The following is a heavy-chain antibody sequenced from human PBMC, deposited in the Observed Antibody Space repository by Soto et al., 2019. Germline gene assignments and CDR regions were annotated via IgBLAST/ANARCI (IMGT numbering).Heavy chain of an antibody. J-gene: IGHJ6*02. V-gene: IGHV3-53*01. CDR1: GLTVSNAY. Sequence: PWGSLRLSCSASGLTVSNAYMAWFRQAPGMGLEWVSVIYDNGTTYYADSVKGRFTISRDTSTNTLSLQMDSLRAEDTAVYYCVRPLPSGRNYGLDVWGQGTTVTVSS. D-gene: IGHD3-10*01. CDR2: IYDNGTT. CDR3: VRPLPSGRNYGLDV.